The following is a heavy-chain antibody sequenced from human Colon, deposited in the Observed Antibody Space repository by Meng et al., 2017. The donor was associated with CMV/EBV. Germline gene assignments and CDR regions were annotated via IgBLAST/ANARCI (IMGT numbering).Heavy chain of an antibody. CDR1: GFTFRNYA. D-gene: IGHD3-22*01. CDR3: ARSKSEVLTD. V-gene: IGHV3-23*01. Sequence: GGSLRLSCTASGFTFRNYAMYWVRQAPGEGLEWVSIISGSGGTTRYADSVKGRFTITRDNSEDTVSLQINSLRAEDTAIYYCARSKSEVLTDWGQGTLVTVSS. J-gene: IGHJ4*02. CDR2: ISGSGGTT.